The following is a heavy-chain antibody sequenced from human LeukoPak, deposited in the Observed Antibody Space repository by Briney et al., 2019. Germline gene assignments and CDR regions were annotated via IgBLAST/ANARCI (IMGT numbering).Heavy chain of an antibody. J-gene: IGHJ2*01. D-gene: IGHD2-8*02. CDR2: IYYSGST. Sequence: SETLSLTCTVSGGSISGYYWSWIRQPPGKGLEWIGYIYYSGSTNYNPSLQSRVTISVDTSKNQFSLKLSSASAADTAVYYCARLGTGRYWYFDLWGRGTLVTVSS. CDR3: ARLGTGRYWYFDL. CDR1: GGSISGYY. V-gene: IGHV4-59*01.